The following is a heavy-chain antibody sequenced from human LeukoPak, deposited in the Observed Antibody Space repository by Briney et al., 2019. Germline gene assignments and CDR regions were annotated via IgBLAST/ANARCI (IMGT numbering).Heavy chain of an antibody. V-gene: IGHV1-8*01. CDR1: GYTFTSYG. Sequence: ASVKVSCKASGYTFTSYGINWVRQATGQGLEWMGWMNPNSGNTGYAQKFQGRVTMTRNTSISTAYMELSSLRSEDTAVYYCARGLSYGSGSYYNVNWFDPWGQGTLVTVSS. J-gene: IGHJ5*02. CDR2: MNPNSGNT. D-gene: IGHD3-10*01. CDR3: ARGLSYGSGSYYNVNWFDP.